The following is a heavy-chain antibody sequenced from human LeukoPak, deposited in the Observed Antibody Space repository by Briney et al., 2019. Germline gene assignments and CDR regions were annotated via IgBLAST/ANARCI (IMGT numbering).Heavy chain of an antibody. CDR3: AREYSSSPSDAFDI. V-gene: IGHV3-74*01. CDR1: GFTFRSYW. D-gene: IGHD6-6*01. Sequence: GGSLRLSCAASGFTFRSYWMHWVRQAPGKGLVWVSRINSDGRSTSYADSVKGRFTISRDNAKNTLYLQMNSLRAEDTAVYYCAREYSSSPSDAFDIWGQGTMVTVSS. CDR2: INSDGRST. J-gene: IGHJ3*02.